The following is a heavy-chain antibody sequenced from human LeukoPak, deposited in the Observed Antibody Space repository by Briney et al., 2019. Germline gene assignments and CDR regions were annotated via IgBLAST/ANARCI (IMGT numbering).Heavy chain of an antibody. CDR2: IYYSVST. V-gene: IGHV4-61*08. J-gene: IGHJ5*02. CDR1: GDSVASGGYY. D-gene: IGHD3-10*01. CDR3: ARGGRGRNWFDP. Sequence: SETLSLTCTVSGDSVASGGYYWNSIRQPPGKGLEWIGYIYYSVSTNYNLSPKSRVTISVDTSENQFSLKLTSVTAADTAVYYCARGGRGRNWFDPWGQGTLVTVSS.